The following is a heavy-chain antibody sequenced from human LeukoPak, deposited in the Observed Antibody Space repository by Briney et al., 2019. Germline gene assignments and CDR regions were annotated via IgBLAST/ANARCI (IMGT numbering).Heavy chain of an antibody. CDR3: ARETSLYYYDSSGYSPLDY. Sequence: SETLSLTCTVSGASISNYYWSWIRQTPGKKLEWIAYISFSGSTNYNPSLKSRVTTSLDRSKNQFSLKLSSVTAADTAVYYCARETSLYYYDSSGYSPLDYWGQGTLVTVSS. CDR1: GASISNYY. J-gene: IGHJ4*02. V-gene: IGHV4-59*01. D-gene: IGHD3-22*01. CDR2: ISFSGST.